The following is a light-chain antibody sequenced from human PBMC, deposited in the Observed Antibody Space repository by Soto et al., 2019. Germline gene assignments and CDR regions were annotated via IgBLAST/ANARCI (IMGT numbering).Light chain of an antibody. V-gene: IGLV2-14*01. CDR2: EVS. CDR3: TSYRGDSTYI. CDR1: SSDVGAYKS. Sequence: QSALTQPASVSGSPGQSITISCTGTSSDVGAYKSVSWYQQHPGKAPKLMIFEVSDRPSGVSNRFSGSKSGNTASLTISGLQAEDEADYYCTSYRGDSTYIFGTGTKLTVL. J-gene: IGLJ1*01.